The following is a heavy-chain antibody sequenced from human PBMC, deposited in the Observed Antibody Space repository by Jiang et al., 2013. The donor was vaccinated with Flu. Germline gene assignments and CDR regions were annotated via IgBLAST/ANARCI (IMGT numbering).Heavy chain of an antibody. CDR2: IRSKANSYAT. V-gene: IGHV3-73*01. D-gene: IGHD2-15*01. CDR3: TSEVGPLDY. J-gene: IGHJ4*02. CDR1: GFTFSGSA. Sequence: QLVESGGGLVQPGGSLKLSCAASGFTFSGSAMHWVRQASGKGLEWVGRIRSKANSYATAYAASVKGRFTISRDDSKNTAYLQMNSLKTEDTAVYYCTSEVGPLDYWGQGTLVTVSS.